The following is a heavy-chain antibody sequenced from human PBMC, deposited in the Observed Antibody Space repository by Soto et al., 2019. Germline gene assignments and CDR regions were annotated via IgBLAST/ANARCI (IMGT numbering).Heavy chain of an antibody. CDR3: ASMGHYYDSSGDY. V-gene: IGHV3-30-3*01. Sequence: ESGGGVVQPGRSLRLSCAASGFTFSSYAMHWVRQAPGKGLEWVAVISYDGSNKYYADSVKGRFTISRDNSKNTLYLQMNSLRAEDTAVYYCASMGHYYDSSGDYWGQGTLVTVSS. CDR2: ISYDGSNK. D-gene: IGHD3-22*01. J-gene: IGHJ4*02. CDR1: GFTFSSYA.